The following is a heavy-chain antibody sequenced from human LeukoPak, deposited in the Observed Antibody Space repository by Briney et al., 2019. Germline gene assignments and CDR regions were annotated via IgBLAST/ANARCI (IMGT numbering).Heavy chain of an antibody. D-gene: IGHD3-22*01. CDR3: AREYNPDYYDSSGYYYYFDY. V-gene: IGHV3-20*04. J-gene: IGHJ4*02. Sequence: GGSLRLSCAASGFTFDDYGMSWVRQAPGKGLEWVYGINWNGGSTGYADSVKGRFTISRDNAKNSLYLQMNSLRAEDTALYYCAREYNPDYYDSSGYYYYFDYWGQGTLVTVSS. CDR1: GFTFDDYG. CDR2: INWNGGST.